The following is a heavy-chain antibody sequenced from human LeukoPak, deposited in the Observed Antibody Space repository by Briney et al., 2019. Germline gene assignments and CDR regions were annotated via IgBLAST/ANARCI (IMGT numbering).Heavy chain of an antibody. J-gene: IGHJ5*02. Sequence: ASVTVSCKASGYTFTSYYMHWVRQAPGQGLEWMGLINPSGGSTSYAQKFQGRVTMTRDTSTSTVYMELSSLRSEDTAVYYCARLNSYGSHGINWFDPWGQGTLVTVSS. CDR2: INPSGGST. V-gene: IGHV1-46*01. D-gene: IGHD5-18*01. CDR1: GYTFTSYY. CDR3: ARLNSYGSHGINWFDP.